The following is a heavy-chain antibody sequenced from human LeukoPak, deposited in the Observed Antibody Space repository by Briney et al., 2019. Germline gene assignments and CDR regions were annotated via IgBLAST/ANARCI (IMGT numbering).Heavy chain of an antibody. D-gene: IGHD3-10*01. CDR2: IIPIFGTA. Sequence: GASVKVSCKASGGTFSRYAISWVRQARGQGLEWMGGIIPIFGTANYAQKFQGGVTITADESTSTAYMELSSLRSEDTAVYYCARASDESGSGSYPGYWGQGTPVTVSS. CDR3: ARASDESGSGSYPGY. J-gene: IGHJ4*02. CDR1: GGTFSRYA. V-gene: IGHV1-69*13.